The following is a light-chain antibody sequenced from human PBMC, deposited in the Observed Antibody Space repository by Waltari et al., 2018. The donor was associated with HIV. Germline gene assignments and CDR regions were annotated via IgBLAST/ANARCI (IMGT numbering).Light chain of an antibody. V-gene: IGLV2-23*02. CDR2: EVS. Sequence: QSALTQPASVSGSPGQSITISCTGTSSDVGSYNLVSWYQQHPGKAPKIMIYEVSKRPSGVSNRFSGSKSGNTASLTISGLQAEDEADYYCCSYVGWSTILYVFGTGTKVTVL. CDR3: CSYVGWSTILYV. J-gene: IGLJ1*01. CDR1: SSDVGSYNL.